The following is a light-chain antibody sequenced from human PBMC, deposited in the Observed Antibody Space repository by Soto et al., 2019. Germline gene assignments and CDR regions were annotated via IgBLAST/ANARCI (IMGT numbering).Light chain of an antibody. CDR1: QSVSSN. J-gene: IGKJ4*01. CDR3: QQYNNWPLT. CDR2: GTS. V-gene: IGKV3-15*01. Sequence: ERVMTQSPVTLSVSPGERATLSCRASQSVSSNLAWYQQKPGQPPRLLIYGTSTRATGIPARFSGSGSATEFTLTISSLQSEDFAVYYCQQYNNWPLTFGGGTKVEI.